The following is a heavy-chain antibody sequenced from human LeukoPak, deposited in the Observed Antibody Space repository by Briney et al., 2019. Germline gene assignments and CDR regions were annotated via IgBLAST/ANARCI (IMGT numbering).Heavy chain of an antibody. V-gene: IGHV1-46*01. Sequence: ASVKVSCKASGYSFTTYFVHWVRQAPGQGLEWMGVINPSTGTKTYAQKFQGRVTMTRDTSTSTVYMELSSLRSEDTAVYYCARARGGGYNNNWFDPWGQGTLVTVSS. CDR1: GYSFTTYF. J-gene: IGHJ5*02. CDR3: ARARGGGYNNNWFDP. D-gene: IGHD3-16*01. CDR2: INPSTGTK.